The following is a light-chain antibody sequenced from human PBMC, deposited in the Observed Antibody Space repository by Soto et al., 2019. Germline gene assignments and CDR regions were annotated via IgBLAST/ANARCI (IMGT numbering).Light chain of an antibody. V-gene: IGKV2-28*01. J-gene: IGKJ4*01. CDR3: IQALQTPRT. CDR1: QSLLQSNGYNY. CDR2: LAS. Sequence: DIMLTQSPLSLPVTPGEPAAISCRASQSLLQSNGYNYLAWFLQKPGQSPQLLIYLASTRASGVPDRFSGSGSGIDFTLKISRVEAEDAGVYYCIQALQTPRTFGGGTKVEI.